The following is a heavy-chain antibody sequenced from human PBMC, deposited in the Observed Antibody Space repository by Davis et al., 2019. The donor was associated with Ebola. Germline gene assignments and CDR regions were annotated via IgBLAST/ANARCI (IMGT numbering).Heavy chain of an antibody. V-gene: IGHV3-30*02. CDR1: GFTFSSYG. CDR3: AKVFFRFNRGVSFLQYNVMDV. CDR2: IRYDGNDK. D-gene: IGHD3-10*01. Sequence: GESLKISCAASGFTFSSYGMHWVRQAPGKGLEWVAFIRYDGNDKYYADSVKGRFTVSRDNSKNMMFLQMNSLRADDTAVFYCAKVFFRFNRGVSFLQYNVMDVWGQGTTVTVSS. J-gene: IGHJ6*02.